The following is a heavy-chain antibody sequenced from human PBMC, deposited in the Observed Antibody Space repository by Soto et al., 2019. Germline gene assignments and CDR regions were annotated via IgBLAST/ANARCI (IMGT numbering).Heavy chain of an antibody. CDR2: LYYTGST. D-gene: IGHD1-26*01. V-gene: IGHV4-59*01. J-gene: IGHJ4*02. CDR1: GASISRYY. Sequence: PSETLSLTCTVSGASISRYYWSWIRQSPGKGLEWIGYLYYTGSTIYNPSLNSRVTISVDTSKNQFSLKMSSVTAADTVVYYCARDLDNIMGTRGLLGYWGQGTLVTVSS. CDR3: ARDLDNIMGTRGLLGY.